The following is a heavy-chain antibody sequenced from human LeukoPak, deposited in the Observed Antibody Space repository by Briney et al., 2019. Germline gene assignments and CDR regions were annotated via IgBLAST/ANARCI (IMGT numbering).Heavy chain of an antibody. D-gene: IGHD6-13*01. CDR3: ARGLRRSSSWDYYYYMDV. CDR1: GGSISSYY. Sequence: SETLSLTCTDSGGSISSYYWSWIRQPPGKGLEWIGYIYYSGSTNYNPSLKSRVTISVDTSKNQFSLKLSSVTAADTAVYYCARGLRRSSSWDYYYYMDVWGKGTTVTVSS. CDR2: IYYSGST. V-gene: IGHV4-59*01. J-gene: IGHJ6*03.